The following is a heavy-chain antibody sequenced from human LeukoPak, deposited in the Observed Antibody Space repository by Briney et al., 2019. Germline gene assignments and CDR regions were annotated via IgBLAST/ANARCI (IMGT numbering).Heavy chain of an antibody. CDR1: GFTFTSHW. J-gene: IGHJ3*02. Sequence: GGPLRLSCAGSGFTFTSHWVYWVRQAPGRGLVWVSRTNPDGSTTAYADSVRGRFTISRDNDKYTVYLQMNSLRAEDTAMYYCVSTGFDIWGQGTMVTVSS. V-gene: IGHV3-74*01. CDR2: TNPDGSTT. CDR3: VSTGFDI. D-gene: IGHD1-1*01.